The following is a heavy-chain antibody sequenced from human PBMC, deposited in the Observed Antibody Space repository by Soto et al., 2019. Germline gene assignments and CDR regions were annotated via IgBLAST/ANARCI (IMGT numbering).Heavy chain of an antibody. Sequence: GGSLRLSCAASGFTFSSYAMSWVRQAPGKGLEWVSAISGSGGSTYYADSVKGRFTISRDNSKNTLYLQMNSLRAEETGVYYCAKDWEAGSNYGQKLPNWFDPWGQGTLVTVSS. CDR1: GFTFSSYA. D-gene: IGHD4-4*01. V-gene: IGHV3-23*01. CDR3: AKDWEAGSNYGQKLPNWFDP. J-gene: IGHJ5*02. CDR2: ISGSGGST.